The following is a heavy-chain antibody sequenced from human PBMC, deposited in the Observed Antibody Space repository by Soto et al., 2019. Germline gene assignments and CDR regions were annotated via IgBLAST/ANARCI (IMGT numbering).Heavy chain of an antibody. CDR1: GFTFSDHY. J-gene: IGHJ6*02. Sequence: EVQLVESGGGLVQPGGSLRLSCAASGFTFSDHYMDWVRQAPGKGLEWVGRTRNKANSYTTEYAASVKGRFTISRDDSKNSLYLQMNSLKTEDTAVYYCARGSNPDAPYYDYCGMDVWGQGTTVTVSS. V-gene: IGHV3-72*01. CDR2: TRNKANSYTT. CDR3: ARGSNPDAPYYDYCGMDV.